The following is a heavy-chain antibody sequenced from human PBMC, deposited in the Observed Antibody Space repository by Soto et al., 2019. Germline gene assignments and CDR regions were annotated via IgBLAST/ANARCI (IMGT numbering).Heavy chain of an antibody. CDR3: ARPFRGEKGIEQWLAPYYYYYYYMDV. J-gene: IGHJ6*03. D-gene: IGHD6-19*01. Sequence: ASVKVSCKASGYTFTSYDINWVRQATGQGLEWMGWMNPNSGNTGYAQKFQGRVTMTRNTSISTAYMELSSLRSEDTAVYYCARPFRGEKGIEQWLAPYYYYYYYMDVGGKGTTVTVPS. CDR1: GYTFTSYD. V-gene: IGHV1-8*01. CDR2: MNPNSGNT.